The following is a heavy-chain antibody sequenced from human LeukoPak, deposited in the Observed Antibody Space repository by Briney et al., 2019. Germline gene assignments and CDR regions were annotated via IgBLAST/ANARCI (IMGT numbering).Heavy chain of an antibody. CDR2: IYTSGST. Sequence: PSETLSLTCTVSGGSISSYYWSWIRQPAGKGLEWIGRIYTSGSTNYNPSLKSRVTMSVDTSKNQFSLKLSSVTAADTAVYYCARDPSSAAGTHFGFDYWGQGTLVTVSS. CDR1: GGSISSYY. J-gene: IGHJ4*02. D-gene: IGHD6-13*01. CDR3: ARDPSSAAGTHFGFDY. V-gene: IGHV4-4*07.